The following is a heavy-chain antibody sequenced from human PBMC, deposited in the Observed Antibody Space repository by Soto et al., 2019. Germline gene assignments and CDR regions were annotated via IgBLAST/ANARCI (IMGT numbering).Heavy chain of an antibody. Sequence: SETLSLTCTISGDSLSGFFWSWIRQSPGKGFEWIGHIFYSGTAIYNPSLTRRVTFSCVTSRNQLSLNLHSVTAADTAVYYCARDRSSGWPSRFDFWGQGTPVTVSS. V-gene: IGHV4-59*01. CDR2: IFYSGTA. J-gene: IGHJ4*02. D-gene: IGHD6-19*01. CDR3: ARDRSSGWPSRFDF. CDR1: GDSLSGFF.